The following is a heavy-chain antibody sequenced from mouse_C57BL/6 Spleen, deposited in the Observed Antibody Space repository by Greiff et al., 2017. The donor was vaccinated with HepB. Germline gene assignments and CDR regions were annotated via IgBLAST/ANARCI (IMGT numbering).Heavy chain of an antibody. Sequence: VQLQQPGAELVRPGSSVKLSCKASGYTFTSYWMHWVKQRPIQGLEWIGNIDPSDSETHYNQKFKDKATLTVDKSSSTAYMQLSSLTSEDSAVYYCARPYGNYDYAMDYWGQGTSVTVSS. CDR1: GYTFTSYW. J-gene: IGHJ4*01. D-gene: IGHD2-1*01. V-gene: IGHV1-52*01. CDR2: IDPSDSET. CDR3: ARPYGNYDYAMDY.